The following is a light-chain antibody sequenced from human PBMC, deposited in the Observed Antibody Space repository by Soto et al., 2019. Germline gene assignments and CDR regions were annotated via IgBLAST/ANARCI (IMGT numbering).Light chain of an antibody. CDR3: QQRSKWPPD. V-gene: IGKV3-11*01. J-gene: IGKJ5*01. CDR2: DAS. Sequence: EIVLTQSPATLSLSPGERATLSCRASQSVSSYLAWYQQKPGQAPRLLIYDASNRATGIPARFSGSGSGTDFTLTISSLEPEDFAVYYCQQRSKWPPDFGQGTRLEIK. CDR1: QSVSSY.